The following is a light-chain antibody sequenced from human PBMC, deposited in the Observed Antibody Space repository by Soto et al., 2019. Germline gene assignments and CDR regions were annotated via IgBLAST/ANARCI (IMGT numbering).Light chain of an antibody. CDR2: GAS. CDR3: QQYNNWPRT. CDR1: QSVSSN. Sequence: EIVMTQSPATLSVXPGERATLSCRASQSVSSNLAWYQQKPGQAPSLLIYGASTRATGIPARFSGSGSGTDFTLIISSLQSEDFAVYYCQQYNNWPRTFGQGTKVDIK. J-gene: IGKJ1*01. V-gene: IGKV3-15*01.